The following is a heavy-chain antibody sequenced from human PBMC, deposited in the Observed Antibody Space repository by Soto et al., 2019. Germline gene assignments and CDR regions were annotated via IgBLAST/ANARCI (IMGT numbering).Heavy chain of an antibody. V-gene: IGHV1-18*04. J-gene: IGHJ6*02. D-gene: IGHD6-19*01. CDR1: GYTFTSYG. CDR3: ARRAQPSSGWYRYYYYYGMDV. CDR2: ISAYNGNT. Sequence: ASVKVSCKASGYTFTSYGISWVRQAPGQGLEWMGWISAYNGNTNYAQKLQGRVTMTTDTSTSTAYMELRSLRSDDTAVYYCARRAQPSSGWYRYYYYYGMDVWGQGTTVTVSS.